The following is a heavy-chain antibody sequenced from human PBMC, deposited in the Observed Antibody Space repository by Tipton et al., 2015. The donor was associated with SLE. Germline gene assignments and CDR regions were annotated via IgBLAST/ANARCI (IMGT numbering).Heavy chain of an antibody. CDR3: AREKAYRSRFWFFDY. CDR1: GGSISGHY. J-gene: IGHJ4*02. D-gene: IGHD2-2*01. Sequence: TLSLTCTVSGGSISGHYWSWIRQPPGKGLEWIGYIFDSGSTNYNPSLQSRVTISVDTSKNQFSLKVTSVTAADTAVYYCAREKAYRSRFWFFDYWGQGALVTVSS. CDR2: IFDSGST. V-gene: IGHV4-59*11.